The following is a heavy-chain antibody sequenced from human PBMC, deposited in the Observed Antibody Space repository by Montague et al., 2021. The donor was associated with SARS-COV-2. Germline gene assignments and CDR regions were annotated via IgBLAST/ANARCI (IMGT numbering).Heavy chain of an antibody. D-gene: IGHD5-18*01. Sequence: SETLSLTCTVSGGSSSSGDYYWSWIRQPPGKGLEWIGCIYYSGNTYYNPSLKSRVTISVDTSKNQFSLKLSSVTAADTAVCYCARNCGYKCDSSYYGLDVWGQGTLVTVSS. J-gene: IGHJ6*02. V-gene: IGHV4-39*01. CDR2: IYYSGNT. CDR3: ARNCGYKCDSSYYGLDV. CDR1: GGSSSSGDYY.